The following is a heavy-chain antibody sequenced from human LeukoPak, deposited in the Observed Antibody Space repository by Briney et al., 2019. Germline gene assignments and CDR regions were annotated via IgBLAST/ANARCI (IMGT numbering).Heavy chain of an antibody. J-gene: IGHJ4*02. CDR2: ITPIFGTA. D-gene: IGHD4-23*01. CDR3: ARGWLAETTVVTPYNF. CDR1: GYTFTSYY. V-gene: IGHV1-69*13. Sequence: SVKVSCKASGYTFTSYYMHWVRQAPGQGLEWMGGITPIFGTANYAQKFQGRVTITAVESMSTAYMELRSLRSEDTAVYYCARGWLAETTVVTPYNFWGQGTLVTVSA.